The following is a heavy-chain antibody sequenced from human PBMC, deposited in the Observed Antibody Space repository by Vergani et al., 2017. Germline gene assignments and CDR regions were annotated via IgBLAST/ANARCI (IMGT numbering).Heavy chain of an antibody. D-gene: IGHD6-6*01. CDR2: IFQSGSP. CDR3: ARGGIAARPYYYYYYMDV. CDR1: GGSISSGAFS. V-gene: IGHV4-30-2*01. Sequence: QLQLQESGSGLVKPSQTLSLNCAASGGSISSGAFSWGWIRQPPGRGLQWLGHIFQSGSPDYNSSLKSRVNISLAKSKNHFSLRLSSVTAADTAVYYCARGGIAARPYYYYYYMDVWGKGTTVTVSS. J-gene: IGHJ6*03.